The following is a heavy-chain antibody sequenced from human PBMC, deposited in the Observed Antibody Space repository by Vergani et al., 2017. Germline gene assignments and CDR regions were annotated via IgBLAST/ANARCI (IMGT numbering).Heavy chain of an antibody. CDR2: FDPEDGET. D-gene: IGHD3-10*01. CDR1: GYTLTELS. V-gene: IGHV1-24*01. CDR3: ARRYYYGSGSYSPPSTQVGWFDP. J-gene: IGHJ5*02. Sequence: QVQLVQSGAEVKKPGASVKVSCKVSGYTLTELSMHWVRQAPGKGLEWMGGFDPEDGETIYAQKFQGRVTMTEDTSTDTAYMGLSSLRSDDTAVYYCARRYYYGSGSYSPPSTQVGWFDPWGQGTLVTVSS.